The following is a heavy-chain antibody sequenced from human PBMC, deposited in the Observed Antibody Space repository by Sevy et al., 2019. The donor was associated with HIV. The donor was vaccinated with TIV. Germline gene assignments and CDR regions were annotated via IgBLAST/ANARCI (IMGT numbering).Heavy chain of an antibody. CDR3: ARREFRGVIS. Sequence: SETLSLTCTVSGGSISSSSYYWGWIRQPPGKGLEWIGSIYYSGSTSYNPSLKRRVTISVDTSKNQFSLKLSSGTAAETAVYYCARREFRGVISWGQGTLVTVSS. CDR2: IYYSGST. J-gene: IGHJ5*02. CDR1: GGSISSSSYY. D-gene: IGHD3-10*01. V-gene: IGHV4-39*01.